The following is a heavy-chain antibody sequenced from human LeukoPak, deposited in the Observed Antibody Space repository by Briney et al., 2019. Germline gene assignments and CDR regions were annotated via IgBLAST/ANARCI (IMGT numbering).Heavy chain of an antibody. CDR2: INPNSGGT. J-gene: IGHJ4*02. D-gene: IGHD5-18*01. V-gene: IGHV1-2*02. CDR3: ASKRIQLWSPTPDFDY. Sequence: ASVKVSCKASGYTFTGYYMHWVRQAPGQGLEGMGWINPNSGGTNYAQKFQGRVTITRDTSISTAYMELSRLRSDDTAVYYCASKRIQLWSPTPDFDYWGQGTLVTVSS. CDR1: GYTFTGYY.